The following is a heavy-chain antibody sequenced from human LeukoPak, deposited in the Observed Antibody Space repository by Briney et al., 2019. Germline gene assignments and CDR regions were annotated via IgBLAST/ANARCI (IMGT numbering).Heavy chain of an antibody. Sequence: SVKVSCKASGYTFTSYGINWVRQAPGQGLEWMGGIIPIFGTANYAQKFQGRVTITADKSTSTAYMELSSLRSEDTAVYYCATITMVRGVIVGSFDYWGQGTLVTVSS. CDR2: IIPIFGTA. D-gene: IGHD3-10*01. CDR1: GYTFTSYG. J-gene: IGHJ4*02. CDR3: ATITMVRGVIVGSFDY. V-gene: IGHV1-69*06.